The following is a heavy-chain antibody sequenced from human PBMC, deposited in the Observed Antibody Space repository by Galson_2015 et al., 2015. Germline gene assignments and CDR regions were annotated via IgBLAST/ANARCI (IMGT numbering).Heavy chain of an antibody. D-gene: IGHD2-15*01. J-gene: IGHJ4*02. V-gene: IGHV6-1*01. CDR3: ARDVYCSGGSCYLRQEHFDY. Sequence: YAVSVKSRITINPDTSKNQFSLQLNSVTPEDTAVYYCARDVYCSGGSCYLRQEHFDYWGQGTLVTVSS.